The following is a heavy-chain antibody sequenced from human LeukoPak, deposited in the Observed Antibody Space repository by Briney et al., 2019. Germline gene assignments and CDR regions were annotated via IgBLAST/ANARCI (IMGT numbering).Heavy chain of an antibody. CDR3: AKDRLTANPYYFEY. D-gene: IGHD1-20*01. Sequence: GGSLRVSCAASGFTFSNYAMSWGRQAPGKGLEWVSAISSSGDTTYYADSVQGRFTITRDNSKNTLSLQMDSLRAEDTAVYYCAKDRLTANPYYFEYWGQGTLVTVSS. CDR2: ISSSGDTT. CDR1: GFTFSNYA. J-gene: IGHJ4*02. V-gene: IGHV3-23*01.